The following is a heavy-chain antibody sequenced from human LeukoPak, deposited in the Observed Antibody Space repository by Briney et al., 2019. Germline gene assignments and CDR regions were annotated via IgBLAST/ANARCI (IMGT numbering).Heavy chain of an antibody. D-gene: IGHD3-10*01. J-gene: IGHJ5*02. CDR2: ISGYNGNT. CDR3: ARDRVHRLLWVGELTNWFDP. CDR1: GFTFKNYG. V-gene: IGHV1-18*01. Sequence: ASVKVSCKASGFTFKNYGISWVRQAPGQGLEWKGWISGYNGNTHYAQKFQGRVTMTTETSTSTAYMELRSLRFDDTAVYYCARDRVHRLLWVGELTNWFDPWGQGTLVTVSS.